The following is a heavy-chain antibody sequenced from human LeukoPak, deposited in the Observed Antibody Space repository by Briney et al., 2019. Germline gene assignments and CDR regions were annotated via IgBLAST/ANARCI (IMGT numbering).Heavy chain of an antibody. V-gene: IGHV3-23*05. D-gene: IGHD4-11*01. J-gene: IGHJ4*02. CDR3: ARSVPDYTRFDF. CDR1: GFTFSDYA. CDR2: FKTNYNQV. Sequence: GGSLRLSCVASGFTFSDYAMNWVRQAPGKGLEWVSTFKTNYNQVYYAESVRGRFTISTDNSKNTAYLQMNSLRVEDMALYYCARSVPDYTRFDFWGQGALVTVSS.